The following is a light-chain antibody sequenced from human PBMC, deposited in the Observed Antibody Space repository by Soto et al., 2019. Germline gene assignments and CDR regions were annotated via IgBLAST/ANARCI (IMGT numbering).Light chain of an antibody. CDR1: QSVTSTY. CDR3: QQYGGSPLT. Sequence: EIVLTQSPGTLSLSPGERATLSCRASQSVTSTYLAWYQQKPSQAPRLLIYGASNRATGIPDRFTGSGSGTDFTLTISRLEPEDFAVYYCQQYGGSPLTFGGGTKVEIK. V-gene: IGKV3-20*01. CDR2: GAS. J-gene: IGKJ4*01.